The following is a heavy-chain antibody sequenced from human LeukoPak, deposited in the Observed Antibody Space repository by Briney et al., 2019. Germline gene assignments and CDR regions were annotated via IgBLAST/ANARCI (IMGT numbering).Heavy chain of an antibody. J-gene: IGHJ4*02. CDR3: ARVIAVAGFGWYYFDY. V-gene: IGHV1-46*01. CDR1: GYTFTSYY. CDR2: INPTAGTT. D-gene: IGHD6-19*01. Sequence: ASVKVSCKASGYTFTSYYLHWVRQAPGQGLEWMGIINPTAGTTSYAQKFQGRVTMTRDMSTSTVYMQLSSLRSEDTAVYYCARVIAVAGFGWYYFDYWGQGTLVTVSS.